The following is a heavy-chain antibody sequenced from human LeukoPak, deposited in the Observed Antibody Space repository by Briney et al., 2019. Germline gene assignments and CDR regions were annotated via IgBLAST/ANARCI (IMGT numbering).Heavy chain of an antibody. J-gene: IGHJ4*02. CDR3: ARYTHIVATIGSLDY. D-gene: IGHD5-12*01. Sequence: SVKVSCKASGGTFSSYAISWVRQAPGQGLEWMGGIIPIFGTANYAQKFQGRVTITADKSTSTAYMELSSLRSEDTAVYYCARYTHIVATIGSLDYWGQGTLVTVSS. CDR2: IIPIFGTA. V-gene: IGHV1-69*06. CDR1: GGTFSSYA.